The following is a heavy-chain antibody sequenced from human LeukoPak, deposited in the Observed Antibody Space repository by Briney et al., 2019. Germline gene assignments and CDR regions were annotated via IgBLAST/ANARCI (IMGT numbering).Heavy chain of an antibody. V-gene: IGHV1-18*01. Sequence: ASVKVSCKASGYTFTIYGISWVRQAPGQGLEWMGWISAYNGNTNYAQKLQGRVTMTTDTSTSTAYMELRSLRSDDTAVYYCARPLDSGYDSHPSNYYYYGMDVWGQGTTVTVSS. CDR3: ARPLDSGYDSHPSNYYYYGMDV. J-gene: IGHJ6*02. D-gene: IGHD5-12*01. CDR1: GYTFTIYG. CDR2: ISAYNGNT.